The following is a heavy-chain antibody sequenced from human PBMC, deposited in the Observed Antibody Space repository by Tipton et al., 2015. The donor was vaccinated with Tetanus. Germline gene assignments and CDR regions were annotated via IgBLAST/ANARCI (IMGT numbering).Heavy chain of an antibody. J-gene: IGHJ4*02. CDR3: VREDILLNIYAAFDL. CDR1: GFNSRSYW. CDR2: INSRGSAR. Sequence: GSLRLSCDASGFNSRSYWMHWVRQTPGKGLMWVSRINSRGSARSYAESVQGRFTISRDNDKNTLYLQMNSLRPEDTAVYYCVREDILLNIYAAFDLWGQGTLVTVSS. D-gene: IGHD2-2*01. V-gene: IGHV3-74*01.